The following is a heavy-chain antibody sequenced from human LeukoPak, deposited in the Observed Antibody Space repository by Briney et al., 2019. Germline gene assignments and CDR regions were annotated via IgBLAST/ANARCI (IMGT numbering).Heavy chain of an antibody. Sequence: SETLSLTCAVSGYSISSGYYWGWVRQPPGKGLEWTGSIYHSGSTYYNPSLKSRVTISVDTSKNRFSLKLSSVTAADTAVYYCARPRSGWSFDYWGQGTLVTVSS. V-gene: IGHV4-38-2*01. D-gene: IGHD6-19*01. CDR1: GYSISSGYY. CDR3: ARPRSGWSFDY. J-gene: IGHJ4*02. CDR2: IYHSGST.